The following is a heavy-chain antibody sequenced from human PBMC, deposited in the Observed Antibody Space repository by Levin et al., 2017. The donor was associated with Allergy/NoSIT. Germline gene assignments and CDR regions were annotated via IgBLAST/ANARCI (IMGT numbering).Heavy chain of an antibody. CDR3: AGDLSGRNDY. V-gene: IGHV3-74*01. J-gene: IGHJ4*02. D-gene: IGHD3-3*01. CDR1: GFTFSSWW. Sequence: GESLKISCAASGFTFSSWWMHWVRQVPGKGLEWVSRTNEDGSITDYADSAKGRFTISRDNGKNTLYLQMNSLRFEDTAVYYCAGDLSGRNDYWGPGTLVTVSS. CDR2: TNEDGSIT.